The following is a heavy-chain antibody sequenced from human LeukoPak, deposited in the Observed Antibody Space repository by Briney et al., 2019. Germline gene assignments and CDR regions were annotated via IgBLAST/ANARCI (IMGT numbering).Heavy chain of an antibody. D-gene: IGHD2-15*01. J-gene: IGHJ4*02. V-gene: IGHV3-30*03. CDR3: ASGYCSGGSCYHFDY. Sequence: GRSLRLSCAASGFTFSSYGMHWVRQAPGKGLEWVAVISYDGSTKYYADSVKGRFTISRDNSKNTLYLQMNSLRAEDTAVYYCASGYCSGGSCYHFDYWGQGPLVTVSS. CDR1: GFTFSSYG. CDR2: ISYDGSTK.